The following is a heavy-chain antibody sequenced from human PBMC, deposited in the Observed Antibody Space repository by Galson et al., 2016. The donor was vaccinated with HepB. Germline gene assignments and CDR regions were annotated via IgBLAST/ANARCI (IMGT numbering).Heavy chain of an antibody. CDR3: ARDLLGYGGKPHFDF. D-gene: IGHD4-23*01. Sequence: LSLTCTVSGDSISGSNHYWGWIRQPPGGGLEWIGSIYYTGNTYYNSSLKRRAVISVDTSKNQFSLRLSSVTAADTAMYYCARDLLGYGGKPHFDFWGQGTLVTVSS. CDR1: GDSISGSNHY. J-gene: IGHJ4*02. CDR2: IYYTGNT. V-gene: IGHV4-39*07.